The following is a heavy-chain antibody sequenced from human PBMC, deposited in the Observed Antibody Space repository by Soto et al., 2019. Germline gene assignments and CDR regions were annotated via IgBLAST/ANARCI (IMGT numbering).Heavy chain of an antibody. CDR3: ARAGSYRFDY. CDR1: GFTFSNYW. D-gene: IGHD3-10*01. J-gene: IGHJ4*02. Sequence: EVHLVESGGDLVQPGGSLRLSCAASGFTFSNYWMHWVRQVPGKGLVWVSRINSDGSRIDYVDSVKGRFTISRDNAKNTLYLQMNSLRAEDTAVYYCARAGSYRFDYWGQGTLVTVSP. V-gene: IGHV3-74*01. CDR2: INSDGSRI.